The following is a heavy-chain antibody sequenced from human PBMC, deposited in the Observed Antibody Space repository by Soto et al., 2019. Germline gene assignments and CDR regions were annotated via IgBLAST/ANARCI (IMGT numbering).Heavy chain of an antibody. CDR3: AKDSTVTTSLYFYYYGFDV. V-gene: IGHV3-23*01. CDR1: GFTFNHYA. D-gene: IGHD4-17*01. Sequence: GGSLRLSCTASGFTFNHYAMTWVRQAPGRGLEWVASVSGRGGSKKYADSVKGRFIISRDNSNSTLYLQMDSLGGEDTAVYYCAKDSTVTTSLYFYYYGFDVWGQGTTVTVSS. J-gene: IGHJ6*01. CDR2: VSGRGGSK.